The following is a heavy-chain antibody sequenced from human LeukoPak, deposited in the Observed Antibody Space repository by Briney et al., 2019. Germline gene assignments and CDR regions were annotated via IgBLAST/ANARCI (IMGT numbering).Heavy chain of an antibody. D-gene: IGHD3-22*01. CDR2: ISYDVGKK. J-gene: IGHJ4*02. CDR1: GFTFSSYG. Sequence: GGSLRLSFAASGFTFSSYGMHRVRQAPGKGLEWVAVISYDVGKKYYADSVKGRFTISRDNSKNTLYLQMNSLRAEDTAVYYCAKDDYYDTSGYRDWGQGTLVTVSS. CDR3: AKDDYYDTSGYRD. V-gene: IGHV3-30*18.